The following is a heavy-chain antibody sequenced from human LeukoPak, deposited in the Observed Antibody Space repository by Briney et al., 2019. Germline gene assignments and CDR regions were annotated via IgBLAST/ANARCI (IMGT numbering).Heavy chain of an antibody. Sequence: ASVKVSCKASGYTFTSYAMNWVRQAPGQGLEWMGWINTNTGNPRYAQAFRGRFVFSLDTSVSTAYLQISSLKAEDTAVYYCARLTNYFDSSGYSYYFDYWGQGTLVTVSS. D-gene: IGHD3-22*01. J-gene: IGHJ4*02. CDR2: INTNTGNP. CDR1: GYTFTSYA. V-gene: IGHV7-4-1*02. CDR3: ARLTNYFDSSGYSYYFDY.